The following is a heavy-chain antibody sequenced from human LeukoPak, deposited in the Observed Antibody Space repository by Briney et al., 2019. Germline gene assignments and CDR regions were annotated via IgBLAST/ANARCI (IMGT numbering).Heavy chain of an antibody. CDR1: GGSISSYY. CDR2: IYYSGST. Sequence: SETLSLTCTVSGGSISSYYWSWIRQPPGKGLEWIGYIYYSGSTYYNPSLKSRVTISVDTSKNQFSLKLSSVTAADTAVYYCARGEWAYGPNWFDPWGQGTLVTVSS. J-gene: IGHJ5*02. D-gene: IGHD1-26*01. CDR3: ARGEWAYGPNWFDP. V-gene: IGHV4-59*06.